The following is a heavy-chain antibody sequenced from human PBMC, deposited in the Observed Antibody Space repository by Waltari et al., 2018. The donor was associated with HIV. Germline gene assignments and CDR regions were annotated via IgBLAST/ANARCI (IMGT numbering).Heavy chain of an antibody. D-gene: IGHD1-26*01. CDR3: ARGGSGSYSAYFDY. CDR2: IYYSGST. J-gene: IGHJ4*02. CDR1: GGSISSSSYY. V-gene: IGHV4-39*07. Sequence: QLQLQESGPGLVKPSETLSLTCTVSGGSISSSSYYWGWLRPPPGKGLEWIGSIYYSGSTYYNPSLKSRVTISVDTSKNQFSLKLSSVTAADTAVYYCARGGSGSYSAYFDYWGQGTLVTVSS.